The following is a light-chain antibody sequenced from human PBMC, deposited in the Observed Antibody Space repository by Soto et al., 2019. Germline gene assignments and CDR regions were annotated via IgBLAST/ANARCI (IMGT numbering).Light chain of an antibody. CDR3: QQLNIDSYPIT. Sequence: IQLTQSPSSLSASVGDRVTITCRASQGISSYLAWYQQKPGKAPKLLIKAASRLQTGVPSRFSVSGSGTDFTLTISGLQPDDFATYYCQQLNIDSYPITFGQGTRLELK. J-gene: IGKJ5*01. CDR1: QGISSY. CDR2: AAS. V-gene: IGKV1-9*01.